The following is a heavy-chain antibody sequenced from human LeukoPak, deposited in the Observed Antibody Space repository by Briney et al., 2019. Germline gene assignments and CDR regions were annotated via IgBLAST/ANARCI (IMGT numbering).Heavy chain of an antibody. CDR3: ARSSRGEIGGWDY. CDR1: GYSISSGDY. D-gene: IGHD3-16*01. CDR2: IHHSGNT. Sequence: SETLSLTCTVSGYSISSGDYWGWIRQSPGKGLECIGSIHHSGNTYYNPSLRSRVTISVDTSKNQFSLKLSSVTAADTAVYYCARSSRGEIGGWDYWGQGTLVAVSS. V-gene: IGHV4-38-2*02. J-gene: IGHJ4*02.